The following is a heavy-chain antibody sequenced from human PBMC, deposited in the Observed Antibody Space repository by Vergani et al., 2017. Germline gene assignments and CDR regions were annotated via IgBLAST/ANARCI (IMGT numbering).Heavy chain of an antibody. CDR1: GFTFDDYA. D-gene: IGHD3-10*01. V-gene: IGHV3-9*01. CDR2: ISWNSGSI. J-gene: IGHJ4*02. CDR3: ARGFEYYFDY. Sequence: EVQLVESGGGLVQPGRSLRLSCAASGFTFDDYAMHWVRQAPGKGLEWVSGISWNSGSIGYADSVKGRFTISRDNAKNSLYLQMNSLRAEDTALYYCARGFEYYFDYWGQGTLVTVSS.